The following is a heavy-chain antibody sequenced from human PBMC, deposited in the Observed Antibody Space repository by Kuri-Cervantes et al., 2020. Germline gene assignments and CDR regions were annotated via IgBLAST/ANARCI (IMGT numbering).Heavy chain of an antibody. CDR1: GASISSSSNY. V-gene: IGHV4-39*07. D-gene: IGHD6-13*01. CDR3: ARKPGYSSSWYYVQRN. CDR2: ISYHGNT. Sequence: GSLRLSCTVSGASISSSSNYWGWIRQPPGKGLEWIGSISYHGNTDYNPSLKSRVTISVDTSKNQFSLKLSSVTAADTAVYYCARKPGYSSSWYYVQRNWGQGTLVTVSS. J-gene: IGHJ4*02.